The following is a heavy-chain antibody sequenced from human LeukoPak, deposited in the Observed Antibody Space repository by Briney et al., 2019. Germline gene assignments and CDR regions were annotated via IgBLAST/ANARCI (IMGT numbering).Heavy chain of an antibody. Sequence: PSETLSLTCTVSGGSISSSSYYWGWIRQPPGKGLEWIGSIYYSGSTYYNPSLKSRVTISVDTSKNQFSLKLSSVTAADTAVYXCARHPTGFGRFDPWGQGTLVTVSS. CDR2: IYYSGST. J-gene: IGHJ5*02. CDR1: GGSISSSSYY. D-gene: IGHD3-10*01. V-gene: IGHV4-39*01. CDR3: ARHPTGFGRFDP.